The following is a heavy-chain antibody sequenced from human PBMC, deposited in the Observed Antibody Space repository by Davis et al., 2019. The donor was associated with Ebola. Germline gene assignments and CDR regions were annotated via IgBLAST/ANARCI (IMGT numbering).Heavy chain of an antibody. D-gene: IGHD2-15*01. CDR2: IDHSGNT. CDR3: ARSVSGGRASDY. Sequence: SETLSLTCTVSGGSISSYYWSWIRQPPGKGLEWIGEIDHSGNTNYNPSLKSRVAISVDTSKNQFSLNLNSLTAADTAVYYCARSVSGGRASDYWGHGTLVTVSS. J-gene: IGHJ4*01. CDR1: GGSISSYY. V-gene: IGHV4-34*01.